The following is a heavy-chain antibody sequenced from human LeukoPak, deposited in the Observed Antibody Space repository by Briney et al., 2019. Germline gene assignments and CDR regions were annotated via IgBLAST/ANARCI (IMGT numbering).Heavy chain of an antibody. CDR3: ARETRVRWTDY. Sequence: GGSLRLSCAASGFTFSSYEMNWIRQAPGKGLEWLSYISSSGTTIYYADSVKGRFTISRDNAKNSLYLQMNSLRAEDTAVYYCARETRVRWTDYWGQGILVTVSS. CDR2: ISSSGTTI. D-gene: IGHD5-24*01. J-gene: IGHJ4*02. CDR1: GFTFSSYE. V-gene: IGHV3-48*03.